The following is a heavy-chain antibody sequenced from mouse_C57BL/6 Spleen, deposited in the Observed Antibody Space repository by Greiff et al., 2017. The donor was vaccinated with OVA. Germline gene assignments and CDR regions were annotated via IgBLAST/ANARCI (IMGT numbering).Heavy chain of an antibody. CDR3: AKLANKDDYGHYYVDY. CDR2: IHPNSGST. V-gene: IGHV1-64*01. CDR1: GYTFTRYW. Sequence: QVQLQQPGAELVKPGASVKLSCKASGYTFTRYWMHWVKQRPGQGLEWIGMIHPNSGSTNYNEKFKSKATLTVDKSSSTAYMQLSSLTSKDSAVYYSAKLANKDDYGHYYVDYWGQGTTLTVSS. J-gene: IGHJ2*01. D-gene: IGHD1-1*01.